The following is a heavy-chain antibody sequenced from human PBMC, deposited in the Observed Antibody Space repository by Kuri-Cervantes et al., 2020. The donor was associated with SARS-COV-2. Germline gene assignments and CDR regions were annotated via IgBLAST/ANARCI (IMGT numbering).Heavy chain of an antibody. CDR2: MNPNSGNT. D-gene: IGHD1-26*01. CDR1: GGTFSSYA. CDR3: TTEMGVRRWELLGAFDI. J-gene: IGHJ3*02. Sequence: ASVKVSCKASGGTFSSYAISWVRQATGQGLEWMGWMNPNSGNTGYAQKFQGRVTMTRNTSISTAYMELSSLKTEDTAVYYCTTEMGVRRWELLGAFDIWGQGTMVTVSS. V-gene: IGHV1-8*02.